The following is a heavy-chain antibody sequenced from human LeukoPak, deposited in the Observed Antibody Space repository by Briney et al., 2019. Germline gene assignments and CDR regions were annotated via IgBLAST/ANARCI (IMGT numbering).Heavy chain of an antibody. CDR2: INAGNGNT. Sequence: ASVEVSCKASGYTFTTYTIHWVRQAPGQRLEWVGWINAGNGNTKYSQEFQDRVTITRDTSASTAYMELSSLRSEDMAVYYCARARYETRIWPKSRYDYYHYMDVWGKGTTVTVSS. D-gene: IGHD3-3*01. CDR3: ARARYETRIWPKSRYDYYHYMDV. J-gene: IGHJ6*03. V-gene: IGHV1-3*03. CDR1: GYTFTTYT.